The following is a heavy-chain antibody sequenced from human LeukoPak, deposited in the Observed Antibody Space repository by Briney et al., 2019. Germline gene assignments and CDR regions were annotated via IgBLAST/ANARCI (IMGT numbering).Heavy chain of an antibody. V-gene: IGHV1-2*02. Sequence: ASVKVSCKASGYTFTGYYMHWVRQAPGQGLEWMGWINPSSGGTNYAQKFQGRVTMTRDTSISTAYMELSRLRSDDTAVYYCARVREAYYYGSGSYYVYYYYGMDVWGQGTTVTVSS. J-gene: IGHJ6*02. D-gene: IGHD3-10*01. CDR1: GYTFTGYY. CDR3: ARVREAYYYGSGSYYVYYYYGMDV. CDR2: INPSSGGT.